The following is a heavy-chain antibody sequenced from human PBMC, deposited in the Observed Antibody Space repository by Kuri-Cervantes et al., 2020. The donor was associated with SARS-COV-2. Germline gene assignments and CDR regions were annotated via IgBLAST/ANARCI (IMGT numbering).Heavy chain of an antibody. D-gene: IGHD5-18*01. J-gene: IGHJ4*02. CDR2: IYYSGST. Sequence: GSLRLSCTVSGGSISSSSYYWGWIRQPPGKGLEWIGSIYYSGSTYYNPSLKSRVTISVDTSKNQFSLKLSSVTAADTAVYYCASRVDTAMAFDYWGQGTLVTVSS. V-gene: IGHV4-39*01. CDR1: GGSISSSSYY. CDR3: ASRVDTAMAFDY.